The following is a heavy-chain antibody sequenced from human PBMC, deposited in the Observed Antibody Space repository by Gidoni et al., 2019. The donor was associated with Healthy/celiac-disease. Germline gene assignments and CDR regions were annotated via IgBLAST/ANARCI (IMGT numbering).Heavy chain of an antibody. J-gene: IGHJ6*02. CDR3: ARRKGEAAGTRYYYGMDV. D-gene: IGHD6-13*01. Sequence: EVQLVQSGAEVKKPGESLRISCKGSGYSFTSYWISWVRQMPGKGLEWMGRIDPSDSYTNYSPSFQGHVTISADKSISTAYLQWSSLKASDTAMYYCARRKGEAAGTRYYYGMDVWGQGTTVTVSS. CDR1: GYSFTSYW. V-gene: IGHV5-10-1*03. CDR2: IDPSDSYT.